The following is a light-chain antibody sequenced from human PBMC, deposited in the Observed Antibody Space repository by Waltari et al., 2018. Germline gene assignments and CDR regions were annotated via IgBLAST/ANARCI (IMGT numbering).Light chain of an antibody. J-gene: IGKJ2*01. CDR3: QQYYSTPLYT. CDR2: AAS. V-gene: IGKV1-NL1*01. CDR1: QDISNS. Sequence: DIQMTQSPSSLSASVGDSVTITCRASQDISNSLAWYQQKPGKAPKLLLYAASRLESGVPSRFSGSGSGTDYTLTISSLQPEDFATYYCQQYYSTPLYTFGQGTKLEIK.